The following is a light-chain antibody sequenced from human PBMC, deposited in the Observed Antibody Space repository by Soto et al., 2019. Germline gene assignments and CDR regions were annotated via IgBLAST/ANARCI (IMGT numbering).Light chain of an antibody. J-gene: IGKJ1*01. CDR2: DAS. Sequence: IVLTQSPATRSLSRGERATLSCRASQSVGRHLNWYRQKPGQAPRLLIYDASERATGIPVRFSGSGSETDFTLTITRLEPEDFAMYYCQQYSSSRTFGQGTKVDIK. CDR3: QQYSSSRT. V-gene: IGKV3-11*01. CDR1: QSVGRH.